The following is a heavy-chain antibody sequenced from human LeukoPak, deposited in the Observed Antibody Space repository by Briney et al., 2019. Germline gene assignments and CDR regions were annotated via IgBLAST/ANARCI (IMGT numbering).Heavy chain of an antibody. CDR2: IYSGGST. Sequence: GGSLRLSCAASGFTVSSNYMSWVRQAPGQGLEWVSVIYSGGSTYYADSVKGRFTISRDNSKNTLYLQMNSLRAEDTAVYYCARDRVDYYMDVWGKGTTVTVSS. J-gene: IGHJ6*03. CDR1: GFTVSSNY. V-gene: IGHV3-66*02. CDR3: ARDRVDYYMDV. D-gene: IGHD5-12*01.